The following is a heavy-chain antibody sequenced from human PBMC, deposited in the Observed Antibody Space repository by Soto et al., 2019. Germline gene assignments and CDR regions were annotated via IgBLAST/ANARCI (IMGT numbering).Heavy chain of an antibody. CDR2: IHPSGGST. D-gene: IGHD3-9*01. J-gene: IGHJ4*02. V-gene: IGHV3-23*01. Sequence: EVQLLESGGDLVQPGGSLRLSCAAAGFMFSSYGMSWVRQAPGKGLQWVATIHPSGGSTHCAESVRGRFTISRDNSRDTLYLQMNSLRAEDTAVYYCAKDPSTGPPDCWGQGALVTVSS. CDR3: AKDPSTGPPDC. CDR1: GFMFSSYG.